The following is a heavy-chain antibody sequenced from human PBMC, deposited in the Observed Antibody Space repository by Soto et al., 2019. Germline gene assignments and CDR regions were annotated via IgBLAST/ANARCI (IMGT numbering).Heavy chain of an antibody. CDR1: GFTFSSYG. CDR3: AKDEGPGLKYYYGMDV. CDR2: ISYDGSNK. V-gene: IGHV3-30*18. Sequence: GGSLRLSCAASGFTFSSYGMHWVRQAPGKGLEWVAVISYDGSNKYYADSVKGRFTISRDNSKNTLYLQMNSLRAEDTAVYYCAKDEGPGLKYYYGMDVWGQGTTVTVSS. J-gene: IGHJ6*02. D-gene: IGHD2-2*01.